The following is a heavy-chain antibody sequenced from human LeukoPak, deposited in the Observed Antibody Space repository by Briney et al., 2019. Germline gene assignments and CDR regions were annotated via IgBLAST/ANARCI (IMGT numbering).Heavy chain of an antibody. CDR2: IYGGGST. Sequence: PGGSLRLSCAASGFTVNNNYMSWVRQAPGKGLEWVSVIYGGGSTYYADSVKGRFTISRDNSRNTLYLQMNILRDEDTAVYYCARDRGEPWYYYYAMDVWGQGTLVTVSS. J-gene: IGHJ6*02. CDR1: GFTVNNNY. V-gene: IGHV3-53*01. CDR3: ARDRGEPWYYYYAMDV.